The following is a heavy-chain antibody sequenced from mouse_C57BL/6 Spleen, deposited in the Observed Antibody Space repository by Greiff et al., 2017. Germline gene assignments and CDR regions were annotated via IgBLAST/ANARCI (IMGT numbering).Heavy chain of an antibody. J-gene: IGHJ2*01. CDR2: IDPETGGT. V-gene: IGHV1-15*01. D-gene: IGHD4-1*01. CDR1: GYTFTDYE. CDR3: SNWDVDY. Sequence: VKLMESGAELVRPGASVTLSCKASGYTFTDYEMHWVKQTPVHGLEWIGAIDPETGGTAYNQKFKGKAILTADKSSSTAYMELRSLTSEDSAVDYCSNWDVDYWGQGTTLTVSS.